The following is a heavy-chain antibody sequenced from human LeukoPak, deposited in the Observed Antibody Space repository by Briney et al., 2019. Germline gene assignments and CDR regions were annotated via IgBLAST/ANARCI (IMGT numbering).Heavy chain of an antibody. J-gene: IGHJ4*02. CDR3: ARGGGYSYGSFDY. Sequence: GGSLRLSCAAFGFTFSSYGMSWVRQAPGKGLEWVSVIYSGGSTYYADSVKGRFTISRDNSKNTLYLQMNSLRAEDTAVYYCARGGGYSYGSFDYWGQGTLVTVSS. D-gene: IGHD5-18*01. CDR1: GFTFSSYG. CDR2: IYSGGST. V-gene: IGHV3-66*01.